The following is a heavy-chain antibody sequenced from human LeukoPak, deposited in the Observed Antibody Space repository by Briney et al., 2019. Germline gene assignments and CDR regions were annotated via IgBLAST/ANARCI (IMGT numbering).Heavy chain of an antibody. V-gene: IGHV1-2*02. Sequence: ASVKVSCKASGYTFTGYYMHWVRQAPGQGLEWMGWINPNSGGTNYAQKFQGRVTMTRDTSISTAYMELSRLRSDDTAVYYCARAGHYDILTGAYYYYYYMDVWGKGTTVTVSS. CDR3: ARAGHYDILTGAYYYYYYMDV. CDR2: INPNSGGT. CDR1: GYTFTGYY. D-gene: IGHD3-9*01. J-gene: IGHJ6*03.